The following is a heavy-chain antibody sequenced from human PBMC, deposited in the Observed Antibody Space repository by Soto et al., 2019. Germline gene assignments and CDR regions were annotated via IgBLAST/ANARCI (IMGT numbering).Heavy chain of an antibody. D-gene: IGHD3-16*01. V-gene: IGHV1-18*01. CDR3: VTWGGYLPGY. CDR1: GYTFTSYG. J-gene: IGHJ4*02. Sequence: QVPLVQSGAEVKKPGASVKVSCKASGYTFTSYGITWVRQAPGQGLEWMAWISPYNGNTNYAQKLQGRVTLTTDTSTSTAYMELRRLRSDDTAVYYCVTWGGYLPGYWGQGTLATVPS. CDR2: ISPYNGNT.